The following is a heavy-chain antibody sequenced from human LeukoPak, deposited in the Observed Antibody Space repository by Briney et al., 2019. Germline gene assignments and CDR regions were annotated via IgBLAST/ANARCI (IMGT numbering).Heavy chain of an antibody. CDR1: GYTFTGYY. J-gene: IGHJ4*02. D-gene: IGHD3-22*01. Sequence: GASVKVSCKASGYTFTGYYMHLVRQAPGQGLEWMGWINPNSGGTNYAQKFQGRVTMTRDTSISTAYMELSRLRSDDTAVYYCARVPYYDSSGYYYGYWGQGTLVTVSS. V-gene: IGHV1-2*02. CDR2: INPNSGGT. CDR3: ARVPYYDSSGYYYGY.